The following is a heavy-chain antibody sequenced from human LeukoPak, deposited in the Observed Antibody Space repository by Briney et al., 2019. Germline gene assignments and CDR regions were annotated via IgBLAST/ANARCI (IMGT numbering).Heavy chain of an antibody. D-gene: IGHD6-13*01. J-gene: IGHJ5*02. Sequence: SVKVSCKASGGTFSSYAISWVRQAPGQGLEWMGGIIPIFGTANYAQKFQGRVTITADESTSTAYMELSSVRSEDTAVYYCARVTAAGPTNWFDPWGQGTLVTVSS. V-gene: IGHV1-69*01. CDR3: ARVTAAGPTNWFDP. CDR1: GGTFSSYA. CDR2: IIPIFGTA.